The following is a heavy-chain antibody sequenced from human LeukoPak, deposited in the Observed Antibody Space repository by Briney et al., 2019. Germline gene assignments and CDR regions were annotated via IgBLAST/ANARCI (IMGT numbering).Heavy chain of an antibody. D-gene: IGHD2-2*01. V-gene: IGHV1-69*05. CDR2: IIPIFGTA. CDR1: GGTFSSYA. J-gene: IGHJ5*02. CDR3: ARVYYRSRDQLPHGIWFDP. Sequence: ASVKVSCKASGGTFSSYAISWVRQAPGQGLEWMGGIIPIFGTANYAQKFQGRVTITTDESTSTAYMELSSLRSEDTAVYYCARVYYRSRDQLPHGIWFDPWGQGTLVTVSS.